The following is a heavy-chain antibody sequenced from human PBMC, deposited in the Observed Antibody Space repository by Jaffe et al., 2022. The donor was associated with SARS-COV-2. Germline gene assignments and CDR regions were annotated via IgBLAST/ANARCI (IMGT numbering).Heavy chain of an antibody. CDR2: IKSKTDGGTT. J-gene: IGHJ3*02. V-gene: IGHV3-15*01. Sequence: EVQLVESGGGLVKPGGSLRLSCAASGFTFSNAWMSWVRQAPGKGLEWVGRIKSKTDGGTTDYAAPVKGRFTISRDDSKNTLYLQMNSLKTEDTAVYYCTTDWAIARGDDAFDIWGQGTMVTVSS. D-gene: IGHD3-16*01. CDR1: GFTFSNAW. CDR3: TTDWAIARGDDAFDI.